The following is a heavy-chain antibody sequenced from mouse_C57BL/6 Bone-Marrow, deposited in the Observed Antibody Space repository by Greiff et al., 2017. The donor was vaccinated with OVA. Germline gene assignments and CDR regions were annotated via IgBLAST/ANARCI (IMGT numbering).Heavy chain of an antibody. D-gene: IGHD2-3*01. CDR1: GYTFTDYE. CDR3: TRGRDGYYVLFDY. Sequence: QVQLQQSGAELVRPGASVTLSCKASGYTFTDYEMHWVKQTPVHGLEWIGAIDPETGGTAYNQKFKGKAILTADKSSSTAYMELRSLTSEGSAVYYCTRGRDGYYVLFDYWGQGTTLTVSS. CDR2: IDPETGGT. J-gene: IGHJ2*01. V-gene: IGHV1-15*01.